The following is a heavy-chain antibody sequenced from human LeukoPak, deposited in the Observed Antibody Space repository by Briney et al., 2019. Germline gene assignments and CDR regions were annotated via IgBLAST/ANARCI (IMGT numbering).Heavy chain of an antibody. J-gene: IGHJ4*02. D-gene: IGHD2-15*01. CDR2: INGDGTKT. V-gene: IGHV3-74*01. Sequence: PGGSLKLSCAASGFTFSNHWMNWVRQTPGKGPVWISRINGDGTKTAYVDSVKGRFTISRDNAKNTLYLQMNSLTDEDTAVYYYARVERHCVGGSCSSPMYFDYWGQGSLVTVS. CDR3: ARVERHCVGGSCSSPMYFDY. CDR1: GFTFSNHW.